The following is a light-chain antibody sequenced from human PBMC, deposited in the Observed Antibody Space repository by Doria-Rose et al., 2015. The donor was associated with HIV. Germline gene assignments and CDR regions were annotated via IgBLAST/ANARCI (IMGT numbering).Light chain of an antibody. V-gene: IGKV3-20*01. CDR3: HQYGTSWT. Sequence: DIVMTQSSGTLSLSPGERATLSCRASQSFSSTYLAWYQQKPGQATSLLIYDESTRATGIPDRFSARGSVTDFTLTINRLEPEDFALYYCHQYGTSWTFGQGTKVEI. CDR2: DES. J-gene: IGKJ1*01. CDR1: QSFSSTY.